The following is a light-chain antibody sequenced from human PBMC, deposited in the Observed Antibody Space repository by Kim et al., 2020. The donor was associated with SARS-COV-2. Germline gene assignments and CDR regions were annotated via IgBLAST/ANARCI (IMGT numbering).Light chain of an antibody. V-gene: IGLV1-51*01. J-gene: IGLJ2*01. CDR1: NSNIGTHF. Sequence: RKVSISRSRSNSNIGTHFVSWYQQLPGTVPKLLIYNNDKRPSGLPDRFSGSKSGTSATLGITGLQTGDQADYYCGTWDDILLGVVFGGGPQLTVL. CDR3: GTWDDILLGVV. CDR2: NND.